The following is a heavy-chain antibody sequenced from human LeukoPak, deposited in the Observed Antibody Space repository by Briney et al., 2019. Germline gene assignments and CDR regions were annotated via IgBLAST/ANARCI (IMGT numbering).Heavy chain of an antibody. CDR3: ASASGSIDY. J-gene: IGHJ4*02. D-gene: IGHD1-26*01. V-gene: IGHV3-23*01. CDR2: ISGSGHTT. Sequence: PGGSLRLSCEASGFSFSSYVMSWVRQAPGKGLEWVSGISGSGHTTYYADSVKGRFTISRDNSKNTLYLQMNSLRAEDTAVYYCASASGSIDYWGQGTLVTVSS. CDR1: GFSFSSYV.